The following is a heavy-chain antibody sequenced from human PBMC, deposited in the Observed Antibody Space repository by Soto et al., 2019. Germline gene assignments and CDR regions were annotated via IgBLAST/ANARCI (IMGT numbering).Heavy chain of an antibody. J-gene: IGHJ5*02. CDR3: GHRWSSNNWFDP. CDR2: INSDGTTT. V-gene: IGHV3-74*01. CDR1: GFTFSSYW. D-gene: IGHD1-26*01. Sequence: GGSLRLSCKAPGFTFSSYWMHWVRQAPGKGLVWVARINSDGTTTHYADSVKGRFTISRDNAKNTLYLEMNSLRADDTAVYYCGHRWSSNNWFDPWGQGTLVTVSS.